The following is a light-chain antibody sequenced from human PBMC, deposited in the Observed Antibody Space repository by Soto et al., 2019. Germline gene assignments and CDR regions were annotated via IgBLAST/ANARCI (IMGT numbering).Light chain of an antibody. CDR2: EVS. V-gene: IGLV2-14*01. CDR1: SGDIGDHNY. J-gene: IGLJ1*01. CDR3: SLYYV. Sequence: QSALTQPASVSGSPGQSITISCTGTSGDIGDHNYVSWYQQHPGNAPKLMIYEVSDRPSGVSNRFSGSKSGNTASLTISGLQPEDEADYYCSLYYVFGSGTKVTVL.